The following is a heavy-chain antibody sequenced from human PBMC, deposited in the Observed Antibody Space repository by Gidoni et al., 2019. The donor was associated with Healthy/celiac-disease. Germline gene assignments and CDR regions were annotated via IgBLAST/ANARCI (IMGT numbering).Heavy chain of an antibody. CDR1: GFPFSSYA. V-gene: IGHV3-23*01. Sequence: EVQLLESGGGLVQPGGSLSLPCAASGFPFSSYAMSWVRQAPGKGLEWVSAISGSGGSTYYADSVKGRFTISRDNSKNTLYLQMNSLRAEDTAVYYCAKPPWYSSSNFDYWGQGTLVTVSS. CDR3: AKPPWYSSSNFDY. D-gene: IGHD6-6*01. CDR2: ISGSGGST. J-gene: IGHJ4*02.